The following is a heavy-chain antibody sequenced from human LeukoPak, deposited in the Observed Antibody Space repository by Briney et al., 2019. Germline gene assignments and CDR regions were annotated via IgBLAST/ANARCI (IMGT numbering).Heavy chain of an antibody. CDR2: IDSPSTTI. J-gene: IGHJ5*02. D-gene: IGHD6-25*01. CDR3: AREEFQRGWLGP. V-gene: IGHV3-48*01. Sequence: PGGSLRLSCVASGFSLSSYSMNWVRQAPGKGPEWVSYIDSPSTTIFYADFVRGRFTISRDNANNLLTLQMNSLRVEDTAVYYCAREEFQRGWLGPWGRGTLVTVSS. CDR1: GFSLSSYS.